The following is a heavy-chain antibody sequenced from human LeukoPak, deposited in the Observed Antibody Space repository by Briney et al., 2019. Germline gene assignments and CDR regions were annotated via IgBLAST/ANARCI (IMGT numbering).Heavy chain of an antibody. V-gene: IGHV1-69*05. Sequence: PSVKVSFKACVGTYISYALCSVRQTPRQAREWVGGIIPIFGTANHAQKFQGRVTMTTDESTSTVYMELSSLRSEDTAVYYCATNWSTEDYYDMDVWGKGTTVTVSS. CDR1: VGTYISYA. CDR2: IIPIFGTA. J-gene: IGHJ6*03. D-gene: IGHD1-1*01. CDR3: ATNWSTEDYYDMDV.